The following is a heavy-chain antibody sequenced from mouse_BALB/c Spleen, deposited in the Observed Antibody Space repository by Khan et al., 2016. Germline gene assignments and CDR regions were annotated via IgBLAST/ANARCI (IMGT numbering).Heavy chain of an antibody. CDR3: ARARYYGYLAY. J-gene: IGHJ3*01. V-gene: IGHV4-1*02. CDR2: INPDSSTT. Sequence: EVKLLESGGGLVQPGGSLKLSCAASGFDFSRYWMSWVRQAPGKGLEWIGEINPDSSTTNYTPSLKDKFIISRDNAKNTLYLQMSKVRSEDTALYYCARARYYGYLAYWGQGTLVTVSA. CDR1: GFDFSRYW. D-gene: IGHD1-1*01.